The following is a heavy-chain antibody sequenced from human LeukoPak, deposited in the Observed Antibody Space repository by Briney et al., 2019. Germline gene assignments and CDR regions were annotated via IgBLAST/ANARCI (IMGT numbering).Heavy chain of an antibody. Sequence: PGGSLRLSCAASGFTFSSYEMNWVRQAPGKGLEWVSYISSSGSTIYYADFVKGRFTISRDNAKNSLYLQMNSLRAEDTAVYYCAVLTYQLLDYYFDYWGQGTLVTVSS. J-gene: IGHJ4*02. D-gene: IGHD2-2*01. CDR2: ISSSGSTI. V-gene: IGHV3-48*03. CDR3: AVLTYQLLDYYFDY. CDR1: GFTFSSYE.